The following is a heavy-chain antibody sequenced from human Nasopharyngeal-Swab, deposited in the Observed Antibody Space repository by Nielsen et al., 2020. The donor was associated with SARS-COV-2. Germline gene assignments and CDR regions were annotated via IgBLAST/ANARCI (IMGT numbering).Heavy chain of an antibody. Sequence: GGSLRLSCAASGFTFSSYWMSWVRQAPGKGLEWVANIKQDGSEKYYVDSVKGRFTISRDNAKNSLYLQMNSLRAEDTAVYYCAKAGGYSSAVAFDIWGQGTMVTVSS. CDR3: AKAGGYSSAVAFDI. CDR2: IKQDGSEK. J-gene: IGHJ3*02. D-gene: IGHD5-18*01. CDR1: GFTFSSYW. V-gene: IGHV3-7*01.